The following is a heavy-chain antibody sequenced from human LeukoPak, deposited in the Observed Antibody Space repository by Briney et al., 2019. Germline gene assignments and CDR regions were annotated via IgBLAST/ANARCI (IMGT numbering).Heavy chain of an antibody. V-gene: IGHV3-64*01. J-gene: IGHJ4*02. Sequence: GGALRLCCAASGFTFSSYAVHWGRQAPGKGLEYVSAISSNGGSTYYANSVKGRFTISRDNSKNTLDLQMGSLSAEDMDVYYCASDSGDYYFDYWGQGTLVTVSS. D-gene: IGHD4-17*01. CDR2: ISSNGGST. CDR1: GFTFSSYA. CDR3: ASDSGDYYFDY.